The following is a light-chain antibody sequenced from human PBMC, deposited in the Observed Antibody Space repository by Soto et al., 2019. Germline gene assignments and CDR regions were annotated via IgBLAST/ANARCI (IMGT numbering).Light chain of an antibody. CDR1: QGVNNY. CDR3: QKYNSVPL. J-gene: IGKJ3*01. Sequence: DIQMTQSPSSLSASAGDIVTITCRASQGVNNYVAWYQQKPGNAPKLLIYGATTLKSGVPSRFSGSGSGTDFTLTISSVYPEDVATYSCQKYNSVPLVGPGTRVDIK. CDR2: GAT. V-gene: IGKV1-27*01.